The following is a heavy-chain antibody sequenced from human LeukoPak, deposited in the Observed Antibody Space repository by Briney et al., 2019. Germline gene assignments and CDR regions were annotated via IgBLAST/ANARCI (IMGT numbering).Heavy chain of an antibody. CDR1: GFTFSSYG. J-gene: IGHJ6*02. Sequence: PGRSLRLSCAASGFTFSSYGMHWVRQAPGKGLEWVAVIWYDGSNKYYADSVKGRFTISRDNSKNTLYLQMNSLRAEDTAVYYCARGFPPAYYYYYGMDVWGQGTTVTVSS. V-gene: IGHV3-33*01. CDR2: IWYDGSNK. CDR3: ARGFPPAYYYYYGMDV.